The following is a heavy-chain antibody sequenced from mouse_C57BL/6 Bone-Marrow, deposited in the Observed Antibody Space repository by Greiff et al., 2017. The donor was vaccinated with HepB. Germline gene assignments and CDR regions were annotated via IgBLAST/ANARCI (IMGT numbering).Heavy chain of an antibody. J-gene: IGHJ1*03. CDR3: ARYITLPWYFDV. CDR1: GFTFTDYY. V-gene: IGHV7-3*01. D-gene: IGHD5-5*01. Sequence: EVKLMESGGGLVQPGGSLSLSCAASGFTFTDYYMSWVRQPPGKALEWLGFIRNKANGYTTEYSASVKGRFTISRDNSQSILYLQMNALRAEDSATYYCARYITLPWYFDVWGTGTTVTVSS. CDR2: IRNKANGYTT.